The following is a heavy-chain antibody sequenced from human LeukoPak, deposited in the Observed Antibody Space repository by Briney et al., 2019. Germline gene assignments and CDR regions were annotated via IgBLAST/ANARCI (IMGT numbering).Heavy chain of an antibody. D-gene: IGHD6-19*01. J-gene: IGHJ4*02. Sequence: GGSLRLSCAASGFTFSSYSMNWVRQAPGKGLEWVSSISSSSSYIYYADSVKGRFTISRDNAKNSLYLQMNSLRAEDTAVYYCARGMSIAVAGTLGVFDYWGQGTLVTVSS. CDR3: ARGMSIAVAGTLGVFDY. CDR2: ISSSSSYI. CDR1: GFTFSSYS. V-gene: IGHV3-21*01.